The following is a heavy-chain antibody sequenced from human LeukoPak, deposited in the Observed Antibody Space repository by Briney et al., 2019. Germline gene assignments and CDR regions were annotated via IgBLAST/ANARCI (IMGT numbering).Heavy chain of an antibody. CDR2: INPNSGGT. D-gene: IGHD3-22*01. Sequence: ASVKVSCKASGYTFASHYIHWVRQAPGQGLEWMGWINPNSGGTNYVQNFQGRVTMTRDTSISTAYMELSRLRSDDTAVYYCARAVRGYYDSSGPFDYWGQGTLVTVSS. V-gene: IGHV1-2*02. J-gene: IGHJ4*02. CDR3: ARAVRGYYDSSGPFDY. CDR1: GYTFASHY.